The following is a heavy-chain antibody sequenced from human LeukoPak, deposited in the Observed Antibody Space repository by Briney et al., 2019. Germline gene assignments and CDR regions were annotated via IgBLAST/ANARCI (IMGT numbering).Heavy chain of an antibody. D-gene: IGHD3-10*01. CDR2: IIPIFGTA. CDR3: ARASTDYYGSGSYYYYYYYYGMDV. Sequence: ASVKVSCKASGGTFSSYAISWVRQASGQGLEWMGGIIPIFGTANYAQKFQGRVTITADKSTSTAYMELSSLRSEDTAVYYCARASTDYYGSGSYYYYYYYYGMDVRGKGTTVTVSS. J-gene: IGHJ6*04. V-gene: IGHV1-69*06. CDR1: GGTFSSYA.